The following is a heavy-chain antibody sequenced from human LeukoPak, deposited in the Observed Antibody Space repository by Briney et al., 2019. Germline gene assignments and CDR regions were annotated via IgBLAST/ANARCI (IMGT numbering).Heavy chain of an antibody. D-gene: IGHD2-21*02. Sequence: GGSLRLSCAAPGFTFSSYAIHGVPEAPDRGLEWGAVISYDGSNKYYADSVRGGFTISGDISRNTQYLQMNSLEPEDTAVYYRAREPVAYGGGDGYSRYFDYWPQETLVSV. CDR3: AREPVAYGGGDGYSRYFDY. V-gene: IGHV3-30-3*01. CDR1: GFTFSSYA. CDR2: ISYDGSNK. J-gene: IGHJ4*02.